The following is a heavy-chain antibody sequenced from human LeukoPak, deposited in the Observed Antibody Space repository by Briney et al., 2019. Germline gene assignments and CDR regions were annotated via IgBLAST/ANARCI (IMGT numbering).Heavy chain of an antibody. V-gene: IGHV3-30*04. D-gene: IGHD3-10*01. CDR2: ISYDGSNK. CDR1: GFTFSSYA. CDR3: AKDIWFGELLNILDY. Sequence: GGSLRLSCAASGFTFSSYAMHWVRQAPGKGLEWVAVISYDGSNKYYADSVKGRFTISRDNSKNTLYLQMNSLRAEDTAVYYCAKDIWFGELLNILDYWGQGTLVTVSS. J-gene: IGHJ4*02.